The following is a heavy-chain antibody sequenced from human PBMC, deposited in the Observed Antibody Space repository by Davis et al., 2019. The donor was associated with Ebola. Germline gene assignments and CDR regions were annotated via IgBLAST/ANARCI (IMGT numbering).Heavy chain of an antibody. CDR2: IIPIFGTA. J-gene: IGHJ6*02. Sequence: SVKVSCKASGGTFSSYAISWVRQAPGQGLEWMGGIIPIFGTANYAQKFQGRVTITADKSTSTAYMELSSLRSEDTAVYYCAREDIVVVVAAPRDYYYYGMDVWGQGTTVTVSS. D-gene: IGHD2-15*01. CDR1: GGTFSSYA. V-gene: IGHV1-69*06. CDR3: AREDIVVVVAAPRDYYYYGMDV.